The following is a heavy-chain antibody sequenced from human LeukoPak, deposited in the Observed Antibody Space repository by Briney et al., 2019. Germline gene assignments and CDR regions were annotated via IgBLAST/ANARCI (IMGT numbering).Heavy chain of an antibody. V-gene: IGHV3-11*06. D-gene: IGHD2-21*02. J-gene: IGHJ4*02. CDR2: ISSSSSYT. CDR3: ARDRSIVVVTAIPGY. Sequence: GGSLRLSCAASGFTFSDYYMSWIRQAPGKGLEWVSYISSSSSYTNYADSVKGRFTISRDNAKNSLYLQMNSLRAEDTAVYYCARDRSIVVVTAIPGYWGQGTLVTVSS. CDR1: GFTFSDYY.